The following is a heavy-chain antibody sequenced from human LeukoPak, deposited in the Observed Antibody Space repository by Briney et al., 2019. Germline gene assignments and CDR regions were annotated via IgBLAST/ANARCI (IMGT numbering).Heavy chain of an antibody. J-gene: IGHJ3*02. V-gene: IGHV4-4*07. Sequence: SETLSLTCAVYGGSFSGYYWSWIRQPAGKGLEWIGRIYTSGSTNYNPSLKSRVTISVDKSKNQFSLKLSSVTAADTAVYYCARDGRGIADAFDIWGQGTMVTVSS. CDR2: IYTSGST. CDR1: GGSFSGYY. CDR3: ARDGRGIADAFDI. D-gene: IGHD6-13*01.